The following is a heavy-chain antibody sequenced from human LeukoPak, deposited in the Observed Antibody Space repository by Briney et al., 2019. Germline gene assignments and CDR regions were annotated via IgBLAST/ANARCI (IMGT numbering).Heavy chain of an antibody. CDR2: ISGSGGST. CDR3: AKLSGYYYAFDY. D-gene: IGHD3-22*01. Sequence: GGSLRLPCAASGFTFSSYAMSWVRQAPGKGLEWVSAISGSGGSTYYADSVKGRFTISRDNSKNTLYLQMNSLRAEDTAVYYCAKLSGYYYAFDYWGQGTLVTVSS. V-gene: IGHV3-23*01. J-gene: IGHJ4*02. CDR1: GFTFSSYA.